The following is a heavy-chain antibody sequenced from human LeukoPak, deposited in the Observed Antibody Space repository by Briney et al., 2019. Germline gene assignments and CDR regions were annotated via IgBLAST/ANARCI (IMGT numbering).Heavy chain of an antibody. V-gene: IGHV2-5*02. D-gene: IGHD3-9*01. CDR2: IYWDDDK. J-gene: IGHJ4*02. CDR1: GFSLSTSGVG. Sequence: SGPTLVNPTQTLTLTCTFSGFSLSTSGVGVGWIRQPPGKALEWLALIYWDDDKRYSPSLKSRLTITKDTSKNQVVLTMTNMAPGNTATYYGEREYYDILGWGQGPLVTVSS. CDR3: EREYYDILG.